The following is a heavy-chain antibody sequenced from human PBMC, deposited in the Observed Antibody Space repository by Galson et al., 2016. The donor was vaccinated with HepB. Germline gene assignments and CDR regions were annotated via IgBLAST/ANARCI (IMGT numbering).Heavy chain of an antibody. D-gene: IGHD6-19*01. V-gene: IGHV4-39*01. CDR1: GDSLTSSNYY. Sequence: ETLSLTCTVSGDSLTSSNYYWGWIRQPPGEGLQWIGSIFFGGTTYSTPSLKSRLTISVDTSKNQFSLKLTSVTAADTAVYSCVRQDRAGLINFWGQGTMVAVSS. CDR3: VRQDRAGLINF. J-gene: IGHJ3*01. CDR2: IFFGGTT.